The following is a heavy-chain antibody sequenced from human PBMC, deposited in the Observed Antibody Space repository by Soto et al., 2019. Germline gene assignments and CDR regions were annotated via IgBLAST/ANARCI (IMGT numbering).Heavy chain of an antibody. CDR2: INPNSGGT. Sequence: ASVKVSCKASGYTFTGYYMHWVRQAPGQGLEWMGWINPNSGGTNYAQKFQGWVTMTRDTSISTAYMELSRLRSDDTAVYYCARDRPYSSGPRPYHYYGMDVWGQGTTVTVSS. V-gene: IGHV1-2*04. J-gene: IGHJ6*02. CDR3: ARDRPYSSGPRPYHYYGMDV. CDR1: GYTFTGYY. D-gene: IGHD6-19*01.